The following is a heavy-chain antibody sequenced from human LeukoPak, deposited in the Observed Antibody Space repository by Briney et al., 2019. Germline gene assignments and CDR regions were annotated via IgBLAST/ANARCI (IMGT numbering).Heavy chain of an antibody. V-gene: IGHV3-9*03. Sequence: QPGGSLRLSCAASGFTFDDYAMHWVRQAPGKGLEWVSGISWNSGGIDYADSVKGRFTISRDNAKNSLYLQMNSLRAEDMAVYYCARDRTLGAADIYFDSWGQGTLVTVSS. J-gene: IGHJ4*02. D-gene: IGHD3-16*01. CDR1: GFTFDDYA. CDR2: ISWNSGGI. CDR3: ARDRTLGAADIYFDS.